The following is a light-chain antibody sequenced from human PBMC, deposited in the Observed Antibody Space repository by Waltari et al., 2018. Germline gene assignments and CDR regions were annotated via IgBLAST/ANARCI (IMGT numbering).Light chain of an antibody. CDR3: STWDDRLTGVV. CDR1: NSNIGSNT. V-gene: IGLV1-44*01. Sequence: QSVLAQPPSASGTPGQRITISCSGSNSNIGSNTVNWYQQFPGTAPRLLIYSNNQRPSGVPDRFSASKSGSSAALAIYGLHSEDGADYYCSTWDDRLTGVVFGGGTKVTVL. J-gene: IGLJ2*01. CDR2: SNN.